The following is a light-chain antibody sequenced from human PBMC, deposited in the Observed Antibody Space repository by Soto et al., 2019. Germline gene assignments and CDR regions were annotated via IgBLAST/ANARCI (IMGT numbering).Light chain of an antibody. CDR2: DVS. J-gene: IGLJ2*01. V-gene: IGLV2-14*01. Sequence: QSVLTQPASVSGSPGQSITISCTGTSSDVGGYNYVPWYQQHPGKAPKLMIYDVSNRPSGVSNRFSGSKSGNTASLTISGLQAEDEADYYCSSYTSSGPHVVFGGGTKVTVL. CDR3: SSYTSSGPHVV. CDR1: SSDVGGYNY.